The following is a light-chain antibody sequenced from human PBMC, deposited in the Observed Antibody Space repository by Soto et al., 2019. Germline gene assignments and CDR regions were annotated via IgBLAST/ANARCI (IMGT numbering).Light chain of an antibody. Sequence: QSALTQPPSASGSPGQSVTISCTGTSSDVGGYNYVSWYQQHPGKAPKLIIYEVTKRPSGVADRFSGSKSGNTASLTVSGLLAEDEADYYCSSHAGIINVVFGGGTKSPS. V-gene: IGLV2-8*01. CDR3: SSHAGIINVV. CDR2: EVT. CDR1: SSDVGGYNY. J-gene: IGLJ3*02.